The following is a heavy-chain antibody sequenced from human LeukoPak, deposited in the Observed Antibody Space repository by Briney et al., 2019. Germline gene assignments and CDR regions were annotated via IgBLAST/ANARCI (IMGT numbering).Heavy chain of an antibody. Sequence: PSETLSLTCTVSGGSISSSSYYWGWIRQPPGKGLEWIGSIYYSGSTYYNPSLKSRVTISVDTSKNQFSLKLSSETAADTAVYYCATASGAWDFWGQGTLVTVSS. CDR3: ATASGAWDF. CDR1: GGSISSSSYY. D-gene: IGHD2-15*01. CDR2: IYYSGST. V-gene: IGHV4-39*01. J-gene: IGHJ4*02.